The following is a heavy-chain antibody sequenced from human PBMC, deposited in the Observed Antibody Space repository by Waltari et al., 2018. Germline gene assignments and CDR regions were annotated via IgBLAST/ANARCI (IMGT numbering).Heavy chain of an antibody. CDR3: ARASIATSWVDY. V-gene: IGHV3-21*01. Sequence: EVQLVESGGGLVKPGGSLRLSCAASGFTFSSYSMNWVRQAPGRGLEWVSSIRSSSSYIYYADLVKGRVTITSDNAKNSLYLHMNSLTAEDTAVYYCARASIATSWVDYWGQGTLVTVSS. J-gene: IGHJ4*02. CDR1: GFTFSSYS. CDR2: IRSSSSYI. D-gene: IGHD6-13*01.